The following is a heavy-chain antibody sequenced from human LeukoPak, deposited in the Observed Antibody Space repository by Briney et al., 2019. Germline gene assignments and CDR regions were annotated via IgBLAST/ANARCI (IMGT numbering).Heavy chain of an antibody. CDR2: IYYSGST. CDR3: ARDKGVFPGDYYYGMDV. J-gene: IGHJ6*02. D-gene: IGHD3-10*01. CDR1: GGSISSYY. Sequence: SETLSLTCTVSGGSISSYYWSWIRQPPGKGLEWIGYIYYSGSTNYNPSLKSRVTISVDTPKNQFSLKLSSVTAADTAVYYCARDKGVFPGDYYYGMDVWGQGTTVTVSS. V-gene: IGHV4-59*01.